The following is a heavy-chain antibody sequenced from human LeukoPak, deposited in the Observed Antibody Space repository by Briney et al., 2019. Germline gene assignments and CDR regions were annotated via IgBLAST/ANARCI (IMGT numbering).Heavy chain of an antibody. CDR2: AVSNGGTT. J-gene: IGHJ4*02. D-gene: IGHD6-19*01. CDR3: VKRSGVAGSRQWYFDF. V-gene: IGHV3-23*01. Sequence: RGCLSLSCAPSGFTSSKYATSWVRPPPGGGLGWESAAVSNGGTTYYTDSVKGRFTISRDNSKNTLYLQMNSLRVEDTAVYICVKRSGVAGSRQWYFDFWGQGTLVTVSS. CDR1: GFTSSKYA.